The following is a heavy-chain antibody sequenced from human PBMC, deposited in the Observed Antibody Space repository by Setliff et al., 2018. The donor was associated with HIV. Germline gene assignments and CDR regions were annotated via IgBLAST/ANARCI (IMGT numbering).Heavy chain of an antibody. CDR3: ARGAEYPNWYFDL. CDR2: VYNSGSA. V-gene: IGHV4-61*02. J-gene: IGHJ2*01. CDR1: GGSINSGTYY. Sequence: SETLSLTCTVSGGSINSGTYYWSWIRQPAGKGLEWIGRVYNSGSANYNPSLTSRVTMSVDTSKNQFSLNLNSPTAADTAIYYCARGAEYPNWYFDLWGRGTLVTVSS.